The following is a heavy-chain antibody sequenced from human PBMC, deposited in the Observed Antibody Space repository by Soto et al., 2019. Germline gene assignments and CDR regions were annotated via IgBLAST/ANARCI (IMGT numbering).Heavy chain of an antibody. CDR2: ISSSSSYT. Sequence: GGSLRLSCAASGFTFSDYYMSWIRQAPGKGLEWVSYISSSSSYTNYADSVKGRFTISRDNAKNSLYLQMNSLRAEDTAVYYCARRNIPDYYYDTNPGAFDIWGQGTMVTVSS. J-gene: IGHJ3*02. CDR3: ARRNIPDYYYDTNPGAFDI. CDR1: GFTFSDYY. D-gene: IGHD3-22*01. V-gene: IGHV3-11*03.